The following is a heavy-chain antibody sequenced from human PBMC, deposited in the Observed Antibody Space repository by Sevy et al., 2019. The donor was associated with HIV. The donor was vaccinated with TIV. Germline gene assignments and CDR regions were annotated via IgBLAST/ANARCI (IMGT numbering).Heavy chain of an antibody. J-gene: IGHJ4*02. CDR1: GGSVSSGSYY. Sequence: SETLSLTCTVSGGSVSSGSYYWSWIRQPPGKGLEWIVYIYYSGSTNYNPSLKSRVTISVDTSNNQFSLKLSSVTAADTAVYYCARDCLRGATHYFDYWGQGTLVTVSS. V-gene: IGHV4-61*01. D-gene: IGHD1-26*01. CDR3: ARDCLRGATHYFDY. CDR2: IYYSGST.